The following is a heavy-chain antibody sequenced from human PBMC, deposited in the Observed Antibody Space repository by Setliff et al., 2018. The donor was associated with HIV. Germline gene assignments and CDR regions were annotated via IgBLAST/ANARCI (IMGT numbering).Heavy chain of an antibody. CDR1: GYTFINYG. CDR3: ARDGQFTFDY. CDR2: LNDDDGSR. J-gene: IGHJ4*02. Sequence: ASVKVSCKASGYTFINYGISWVRQAPGQGLEWIGWLNDDDGSRNYAQKFRDRVTLTSDTSTNTVYMEVRNLRSDDTATYFCARDGQFTFDYWGQGTLITVSS. V-gene: IGHV1-18*01.